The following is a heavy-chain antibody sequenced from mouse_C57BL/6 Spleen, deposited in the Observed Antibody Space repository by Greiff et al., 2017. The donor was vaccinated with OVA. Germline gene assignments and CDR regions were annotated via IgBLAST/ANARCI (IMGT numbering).Heavy chain of an antibody. J-gene: IGHJ2*01. CDR3: ARHRYDGYYFDY. V-gene: IGHV5-9*01. D-gene: IGHD2-3*01. CDR1: GFTFSSYT. CDR2: ISGGGGNT. Sequence: EVQGVESGGGLVKPGGSLKLSCAASGFTFSSYTMSWVRQTPEKRLEWVATISGGGGNTYYPDSVKGRFTISRDNAKNTLYLQMSSLRSEDTALYYCARHRYDGYYFDYWGQGTTLTVSS.